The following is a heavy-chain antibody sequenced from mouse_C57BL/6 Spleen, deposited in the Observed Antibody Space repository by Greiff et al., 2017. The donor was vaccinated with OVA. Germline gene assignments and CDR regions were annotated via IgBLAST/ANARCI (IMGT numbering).Heavy chain of an antibody. J-gene: IGHJ4*01. V-gene: IGHV1-63*01. D-gene: IGHD1-1*01. Sequence: QVQLQQSGAELVRPGTSVKMSCKASGYTFTNYWIGWAKQRPGHGLEWIGDIYPGGGYTNYNEKFKGKATLTADKSSSTSYMQFSSLTSEDSAIYYCARVYGSKDYYAMDYWGQGTSVTVSS. CDR2: IYPGGGYT. CDR3: ARVYGSKDYYAMDY. CDR1: GYTFTNYW.